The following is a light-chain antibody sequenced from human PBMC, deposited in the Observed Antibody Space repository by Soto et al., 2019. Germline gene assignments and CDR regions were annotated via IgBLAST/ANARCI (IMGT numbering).Light chain of an antibody. J-gene: IGLJ1*01. Sequence: QSVLTQPASVSGSPGQSITISCTGTSSDVGRYNYVSWYQQHPGKAPKLTIYDVSNRPSGVSSRFSGSKSGNTASLTISGLQAEYEADYYCSSFTSSSTSVLGTGTKVTVL. V-gene: IGLV2-14*01. CDR3: SSFTSSSTSV. CDR1: SSDVGRYNY. CDR2: DVS.